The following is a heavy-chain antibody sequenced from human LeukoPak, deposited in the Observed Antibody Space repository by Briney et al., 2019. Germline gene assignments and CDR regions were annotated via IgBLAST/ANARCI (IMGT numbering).Heavy chain of an antibody. D-gene: IGHD6-6*01. V-gene: IGHV3-30*03. CDR1: GFTFSSSA. CDR2: ISYDESNK. J-gene: IGHJ5*02. CDR3: ARDATRQLVPYNWFDP. Sequence: GGSLRLSCAASGFTFSSSAMHWVRQAPGKGLEWVAVISYDESNKYYADSVKGRFTISRDNSKNTLYLQMNSLRAEDTAVYYCARDATRQLVPYNWFDPWGQGTLVTVSS.